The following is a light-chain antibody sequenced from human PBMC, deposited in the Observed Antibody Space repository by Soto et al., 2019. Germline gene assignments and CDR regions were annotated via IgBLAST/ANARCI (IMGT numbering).Light chain of an antibody. J-gene: IGKJ4*01. Sequence: EIGLTQSPGTLSLSPGERATLSCRASQSVSSTYLAWYQQRPGQAPRLLIYGASSSATGITDRFSGSGSGTEFTLTISRLEPEDFAVYYCQQYAGSPLAFGGGTKVEIK. CDR1: QSVSSTY. CDR3: QQYAGSPLA. CDR2: GAS. V-gene: IGKV3-20*01.